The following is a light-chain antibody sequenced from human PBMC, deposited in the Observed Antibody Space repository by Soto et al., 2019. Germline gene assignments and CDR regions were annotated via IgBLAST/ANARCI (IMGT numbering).Light chain of an antibody. Sequence: IVMPQSPATLSVSPGERATLSCRASQSVSSNLAWYQQKPGQAPRLLIYGASTRATGTPARFSGSGSGTEFTLTISSLQSEDFAVYYCQHYNNWPPPFGQGTEVAIK. J-gene: IGKJ1*01. CDR3: QHYNNWPPP. CDR2: GAS. V-gene: IGKV3-15*01. CDR1: QSVSSN.